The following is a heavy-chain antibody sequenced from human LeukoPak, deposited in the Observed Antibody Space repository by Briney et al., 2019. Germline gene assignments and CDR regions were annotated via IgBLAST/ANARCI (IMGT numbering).Heavy chain of an antibody. CDR3: ARDFTPSSYYDSSTYYDC. J-gene: IGHJ4*02. Sequence: GGSLRLSCVASGFPLSNYWMHWVRQAPGKGLLWVSRINIGGSSISYADSVKGRFIISRDNAKNTLYLQMNSLTAEDTAVYYCARDFTPSSYYDSSTYYDCWGQGTLVTVSS. CDR2: INIGGSSI. CDR1: GFPLSNYW. V-gene: IGHV3-74*01. D-gene: IGHD3-22*01.